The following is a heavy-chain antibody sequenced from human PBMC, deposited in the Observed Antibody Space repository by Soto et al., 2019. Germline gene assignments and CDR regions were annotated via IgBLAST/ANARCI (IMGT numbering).Heavy chain of an antibody. CDR1: GFTFSSYG. Sequence: ESGGGVVQPGRSLRLSCAASGFTFSSYGMHWVRQAPGKGLEWVAVIWYDGRNKYYADSVKGRFTISRDNSKNTLYLQMNSLRAEDTAVYYCARDRVGTMVRGVISGMDVWGQGTTVTVSS. CDR2: IWYDGRNK. V-gene: IGHV3-33*01. J-gene: IGHJ6*02. D-gene: IGHD3-10*01. CDR3: ARDRVGTMVRGVISGMDV.